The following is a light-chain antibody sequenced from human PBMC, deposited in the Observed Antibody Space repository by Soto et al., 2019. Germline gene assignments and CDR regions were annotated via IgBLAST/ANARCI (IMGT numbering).Light chain of an antibody. CDR3: ATWDDSLSCYV. Sequence: QSVLTQPPSASGTPGQRVTISCSGSSSNIGSNFVYWYQQLPGTAPKLLIYRNNQRPSGVPDRFSGSKSGTSASLAISGLRSEDEAYYYLATWDDSLSCYVFGTGTKLTVL. J-gene: IGLJ1*01. CDR2: RNN. CDR1: SSNIGSNF. V-gene: IGLV1-47*01.